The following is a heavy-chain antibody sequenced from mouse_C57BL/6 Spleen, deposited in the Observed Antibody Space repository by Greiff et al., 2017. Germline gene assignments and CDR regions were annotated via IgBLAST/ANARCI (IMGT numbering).Heavy chain of an antibody. D-gene: IGHD1-1*01. Sequence: QVQLTASVAELAQPGASVKLSCTASGFTFTRYWMHWVKQRPGQGLEWIGYLNPSSGYTKYNQKFKDKATLTADKSSSTAYMQLSSLTYEDSAVYYCASYYGSSPWFAYWGQGTLGTVSA. CDR1: GFTFTRYW. CDR3: ASYYGSSPWFAY. CDR2: LNPSSGYT. J-gene: IGHJ3*01. V-gene: IGHV1-7*01.